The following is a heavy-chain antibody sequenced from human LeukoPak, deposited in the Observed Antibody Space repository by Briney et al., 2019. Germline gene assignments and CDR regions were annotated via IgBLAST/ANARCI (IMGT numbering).Heavy chain of an antibody. D-gene: IGHD6-19*01. V-gene: IGHV4-59*01. CDR1: GGSISSYY. J-gene: IGHJ5*02. CDR2: IYYSGST. Sequence: SETLSLTCTVSGGSISSYYWSWIRQPPGKGLEWIGYIYYSGSTNYNPSLKSRVTISVDTSKNQFSLKLSSVTAADTAVYYGARAGYSSGWYYPHKWFEPWGQGTLVTVSS. CDR3: ARAGYSSGWYYPHKWFEP.